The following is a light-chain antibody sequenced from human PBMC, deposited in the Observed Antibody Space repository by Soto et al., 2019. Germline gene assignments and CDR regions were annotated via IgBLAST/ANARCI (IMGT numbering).Light chain of an antibody. CDR3: QQYGNSPSRT. J-gene: IGKJ4*01. CDR2: GAS. CDR1: QSVSSNY. Sequence: EIVLTQSPGTLSLSPGERATLSCRASQSVSSNYLAWYQQKPGQAPRLLIYGASNRATGIPDRFSGSGSGTDFTLTISRLEPEDFAVYYCQQYGNSPSRTFGGGTKVEIK. V-gene: IGKV3-20*01.